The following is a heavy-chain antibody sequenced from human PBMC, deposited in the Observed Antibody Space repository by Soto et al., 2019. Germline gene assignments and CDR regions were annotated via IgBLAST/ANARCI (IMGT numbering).Heavy chain of an antibody. V-gene: IGHV5-10-1*01. J-gene: IGHJ5*01. CDR2: IDPSDSYT. CDR3: ARVHKNWFDS. CDR1: GYNFTAFW. Sequence: LGESLKISCKASGYNFTAFWIHWVRQVPGKGLEWLGKIDPSDSYTNYSPSFEGHVTISTDNSITTAYLQWSSLRASDTALYFCARVHKNWFDSWAQGTMVTAPQ.